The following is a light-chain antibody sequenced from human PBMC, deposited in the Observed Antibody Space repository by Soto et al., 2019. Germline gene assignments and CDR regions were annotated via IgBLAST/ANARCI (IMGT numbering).Light chain of an antibody. CDR3: QQYGSSGT. V-gene: IGKV3-20*01. Sequence: TQNHSTLSASVGDRVTITCRASQSVSNNYLAWYQQKPGQAPRLLIYGASNRATGIPDRFSGSGSGTDFTLTISRLEPEDFAVYYCQQYGSSGTFGQGTMVDIK. CDR2: GAS. CDR1: QSVSNNY. J-gene: IGKJ1*01.